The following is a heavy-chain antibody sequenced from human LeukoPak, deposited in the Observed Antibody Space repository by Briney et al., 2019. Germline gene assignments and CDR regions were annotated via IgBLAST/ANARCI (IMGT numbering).Heavy chain of an antibody. J-gene: IGHJ1*01. CDR2: IYTGGST. D-gene: IGHD6-6*01. Sequence: GGSLRLSCVASGFTVKTNSMSWVRQAPGKGLEWVSVIYTGGSTYYADSVNGRFTISRDNSKNTLYLQMTSLTAEDTAVYYCASAREYSISSECYDYFQHWGQGTLVSVSS. V-gene: IGHV3-53*01. CDR1: GFTVKTNS. CDR3: ASAREYSISSECYDYFQH.